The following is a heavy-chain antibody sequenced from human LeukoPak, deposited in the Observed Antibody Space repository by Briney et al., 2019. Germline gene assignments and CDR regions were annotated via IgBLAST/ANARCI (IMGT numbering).Heavy chain of an antibody. V-gene: IGHV3-23*01. CDR3: AREITILDT. CDR1: GFTFSSYA. D-gene: IGHD3-3*01. Sequence: PGGSLRLSCAASGFTFSSYAMSWVRQAPGKGLEWVSAISGSGGSTYYADSVKGRFTISRDNAKNSLYLQMNSLRAEDTAAYYCAREITILDTWGQGTLVTVSS. CDR2: ISGSGGST. J-gene: IGHJ5*02.